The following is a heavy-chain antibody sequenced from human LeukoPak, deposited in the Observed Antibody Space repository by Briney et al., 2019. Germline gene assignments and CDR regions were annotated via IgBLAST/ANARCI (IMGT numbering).Heavy chain of an antibody. CDR2: ISGSGGST. J-gene: IGHJ6*03. D-gene: IGHD3-10*01. Sequence: GGSLRLSCAASGFTFSSYAMSWVRQAPGKGLEWVSAISGSGGSTYYADSVKGRFTISRDNSKNTLYLQMNSLRAEDTAVYYCAKWATYTHINGYYGSGLIPYMDVWGKGTTVTVSS. CDR3: AKWATYTHINGYYGSGLIPYMDV. V-gene: IGHV3-23*01. CDR1: GFTFSSYA.